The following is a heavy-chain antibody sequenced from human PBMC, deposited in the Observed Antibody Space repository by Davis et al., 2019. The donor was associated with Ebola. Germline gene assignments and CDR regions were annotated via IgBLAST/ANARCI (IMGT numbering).Heavy chain of an antibody. CDR1: GFTFSSFT. Sequence: PGGSLRLSCAASGFTFSSFTMNWVRQAPGKGLEWVSSISSSISYIYYADSVKGRFTISRDNAKNSLYLQMNSLRAEDTSVYYCARGDCSRTSCSAPDYYYYYMDVWGKGTTVTVSS. CDR2: ISSSISYI. D-gene: IGHD2-2*01. V-gene: IGHV3-21*01. J-gene: IGHJ6*03. CDR3: ARGDCSRTSCSAPDYYYYYMDV.